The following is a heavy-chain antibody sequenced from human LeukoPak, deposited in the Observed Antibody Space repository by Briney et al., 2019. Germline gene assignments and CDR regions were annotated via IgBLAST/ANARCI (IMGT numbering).Heavy chain of an antibody. D-gene: IGHD2-21*02. CDR2: ISGSGGST. CDR3: AKDPAHCGGDCSITWYFDL. Sequence: GGSLRLSCAASGFTFSSYAMSWVRQAPGKGLEWVSAISGSGGSTYYADSVKGRFTISRDNSKNTLYLQMNSLRAEDTAVYYCAKDPAHCGGDCSITWYFDLWGRGALVTVSS. V-gene: IGHV3-23*01. J-gene: IGHJ2*01. CDR1: GFTFSSYA.